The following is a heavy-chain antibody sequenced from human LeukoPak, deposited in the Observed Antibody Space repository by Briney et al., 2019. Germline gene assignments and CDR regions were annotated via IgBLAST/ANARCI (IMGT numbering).Heavy chain of an antibody. D-gene: IGHD7-27*01. CDR1: GGSFSGCY. CDR3: ASLTGDRGWYFDL. V-gene: IGHV4-34*01. CDR2: INHSGST. Sequence: KPSETLSLTCAVYGGSFSGCYWSWIRQPPGKGLEWIGEINHSGSTNYNPSLKSRVTISVDTSKNQFSLKLSSVTAADTAVYYCASLTGDRGWYFDLWGRGTLVTVSS. J-gene: IGHJ2*01.